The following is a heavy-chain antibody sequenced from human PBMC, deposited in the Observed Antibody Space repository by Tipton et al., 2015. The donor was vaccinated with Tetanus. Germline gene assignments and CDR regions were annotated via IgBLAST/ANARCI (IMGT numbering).Heavy chain of an antibody. V-gene: IGHV5-51*01. CDR2: IYPGDSDT. Sequence: QSGPEVKKPGESLKISCKGSGYSFNIYWIAWVRQMPGKGLEWMGIIYPGDSDTRYSPSLQGQVTISADKSITTAYLQWSSLKASDTAMYYCARRLGPYTGDQIWHFDLWGRGTLVTVSS. D-gene: IGHD1-1*01. CDR3: ARRLGPYTGDQIWHFDL. J-gene: IGHJ2*01. CDR1: GYSFNIYW.